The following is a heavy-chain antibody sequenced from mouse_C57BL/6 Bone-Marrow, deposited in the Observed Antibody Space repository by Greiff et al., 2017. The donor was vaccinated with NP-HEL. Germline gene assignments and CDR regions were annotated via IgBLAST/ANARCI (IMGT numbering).Heavy chain of an antibody. CDR3: ARGRGDWAY. D-gene: IGHD2-13*01. Sequence: QVQLQQSGPELVKPGASVKISCKASGYAFSSSWMHWVKQRPGKGLEWIGRIYPGDGDTNYNGKFKGKATLTADKSSSTAYMQLSSLTSEDSAVYFCARGRGDWAYWGQGTLVTVSA. CDR2: IYPGDGDT. CDR1: GYAFSSSW. V-gene: IGHV1-82*01. J-gene: IGHJ3*01.